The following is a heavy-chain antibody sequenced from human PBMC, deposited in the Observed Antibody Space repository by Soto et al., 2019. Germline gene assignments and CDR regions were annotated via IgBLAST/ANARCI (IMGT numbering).Heavy chain of an antibody. CDR2: ISTDNGNT. Sequence: ASVKLSSKASGYTVTISGVAGVRQAPGQGLEWMGWISTDNGNTNYAQHLQGRVSMTTDTSTSTAYMDLRSLRSDDTAVYYCARDQGITTFGVYSMYYYGMDVWGQGTTVTVSS. D-gene: IGHD3-3*01. CDR1: GYTVTISG. CDR3: ARDQGITTFGVYSMYYYGMDV. V-gene: IGHV1-18*01. J-gene: IGHJ6*02.